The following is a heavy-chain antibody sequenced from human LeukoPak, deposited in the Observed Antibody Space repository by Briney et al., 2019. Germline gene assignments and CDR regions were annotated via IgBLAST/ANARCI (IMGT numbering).Heavy chain of an antibody. CDR1: GFTFSSYG. D-gene: IGHD5-24*01. J-gene: IGHJ4*02. V-gene: IGHV3-30*03. CDR3: ARDFGRDGYKPYCFDY. Sequence: GGSLRLSCAASGFTFSSYGMHWVRQAPGKGLEWVAVISYDGSNKYYADSVKGRFTISRDNSKNTLYLQMNSLRAEDTAVYYCARDFGRDGYKPYCFDYWGQGTLVTVSS. CDR2: ISYDGSNK.